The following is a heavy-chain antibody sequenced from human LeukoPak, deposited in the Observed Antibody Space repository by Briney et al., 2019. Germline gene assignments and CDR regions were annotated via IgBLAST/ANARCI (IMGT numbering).Heavy chain of an antibody. CDR3: AKDRSGSYYVGDY. CDR2: VSGSGGTT. Sequence: GGSLRLSCAPSGFTFSSYAMNWVRQAPGQGLEWVSGVSGSGGTTYYADSVKGRFTIFRDNSKNTLYLQMNSLRVEDTATYFCAKDRSGSYYVGDYWGQGTLVTVSS. D-gene: IGHD1-26*01. J-gene: IGHJ4*02. CDR1: GFTFSSYA. V-gene: IGHV3-23*01.